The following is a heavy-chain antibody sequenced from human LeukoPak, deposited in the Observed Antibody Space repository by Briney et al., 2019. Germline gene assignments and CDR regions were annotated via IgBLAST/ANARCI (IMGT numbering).Heavy chain of an antibody. CDR2: IIPIFGTA. D-gene: IGHD3-10*01. CDR3: ARSGRSSLEVAFDI. CDR1: GGTFSSYA. V-gene: IGHV1-69*06. Sequence: SSVTVSCKASGGTFSSYAISWVRQAPGQGLEWMGGIIPIFGTANYAQKFQGRVTITADKSTSTAYMELSSLRSEDTAVYYCARSGRSSLEVAFDIWGQGTMVTVSS. J-gene: IGHJ3*02.